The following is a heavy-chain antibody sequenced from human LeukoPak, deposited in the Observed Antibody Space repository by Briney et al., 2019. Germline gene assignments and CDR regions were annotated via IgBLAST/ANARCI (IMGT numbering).Heavy chain of an antibody. D-gene: IGHD4-17*01. Sequence: SETLSLTCDVSGVSFSTYYWSWIRQSPEKGLEWIGGVNHSGYTNYNPSLKGRVTISVDTSKNQFPLKLSSVTAADTAVYYCARQLYGSDYWGQGTLVTVSS. CDR3: ARQLYGSDY. J-gene: IGHJ4*02. V-gene: IGHV4-34*01. CDR2: VNHSGYT. CDR1: GVSFSTYY.